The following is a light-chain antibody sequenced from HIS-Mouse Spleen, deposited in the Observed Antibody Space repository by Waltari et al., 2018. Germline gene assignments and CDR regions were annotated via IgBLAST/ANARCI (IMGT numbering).Light chain of an antibody. CDR1: QGISSY. V-gene: IGKV1-9*01. J-gene: IGKJ1*01. CDR2: AAS. Sequence: DIQLNQSPSFLSASVGDRVTITCRASQGISSYLAWYQQQPGKAPKLLIYAASTLQSGVPSRFSGSGSGTEFTLTISSLQPEDFATYYCQQLNSYPPTFGQGTKVEIK. CDR3: QQLNSYPPT.